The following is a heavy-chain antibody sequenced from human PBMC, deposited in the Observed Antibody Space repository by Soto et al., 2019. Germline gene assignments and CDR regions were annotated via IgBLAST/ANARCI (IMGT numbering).Heavy chain of an antibody. CDR2: ISSSSSYI. J-gene: IGHJ6*02. V-gene: IGHV3-21*01. CDR1: GFTFSSYS. Sequence: GSLRLSCAASGFTFSSYSMNWVRQAPGKGLEWVSSISSSSSYIYYADSVKGRFTISRDNAKNSLYLQMNSLRAEDTAVYYCARGYIVGATIYYYYYYGMDVWGQGTTVTVSS. CDR3: ARGYIVGATIYYYYYYGMDV. D-gene: IGHD1-26*01.